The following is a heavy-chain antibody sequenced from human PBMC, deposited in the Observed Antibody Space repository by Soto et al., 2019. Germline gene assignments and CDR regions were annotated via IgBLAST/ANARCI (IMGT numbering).Heavy chain of an antibody. CDR3: ARLAGLATISYYFDY. J-gene: IGHJ4*02. CDR2: VYYSGST. D-gene: IGHD3-9*01. V-gene: IGHV4-39*01. CDR1: GGSISSSSYY. Sequence: SETLSLTCTVSGGSISSSSYYWGWIRQPPGKGLEWIGSVYYSGSTYYNPSLKSRVTISVDKSKNQFSLKLSSVTTADTAVYYCARLAGLATISYYFDYWGQGTLVTVS.